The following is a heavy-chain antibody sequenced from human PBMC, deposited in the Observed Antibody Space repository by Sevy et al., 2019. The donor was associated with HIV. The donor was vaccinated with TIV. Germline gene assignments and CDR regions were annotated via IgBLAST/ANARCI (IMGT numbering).Heavy chain of an antibody. CDR3: ARGPWHYPIDY. CDR2: IGTGCGVT. J-gene: IGHJ4*02. CDR1: GFTFNTYS. Sequence: GGSLRLSCAASGFTFNTYSLIWVRQTPGKGLEWLSFIGTGCGVTYYADSVKGRFTISRDNAKNSLYLQMNSLRDEDTAVYYCARGPWHYPIDYWGQGTLVTVSS. D-gene: IGHD3-10*01. V-gene: IGHV3-48*02.